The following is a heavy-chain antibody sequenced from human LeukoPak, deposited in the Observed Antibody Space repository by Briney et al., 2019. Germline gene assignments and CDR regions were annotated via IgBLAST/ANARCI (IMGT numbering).Heavy chain of an antibody. CDR3: ARGISSGWQNFDY. CDR2: IYHSGST. Sequence: PSQTLSLTCAVSGGSISSGGYSWSWIRQPPGKGLEWIGYIYHSGSTYYNPSLKSRVTISVDTSKNQFSLKLSSVTAADTAVYYCARGISSGWQNFDYWGQGTLVTVSS. CDR1: GGSISSGGYS. V-gene: IGHV4-30-2*02. D-gene: IGHD6-19*01. J-gene: IGHJ4*02.